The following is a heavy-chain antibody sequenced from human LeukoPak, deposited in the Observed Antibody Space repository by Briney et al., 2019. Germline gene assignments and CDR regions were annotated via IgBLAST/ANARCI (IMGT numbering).Heavy chain of an antibody. V-gene: IGHV3-30*02. Sequence: GGSLRLSCAASGFTFSNFGMHWVRQAPGKGLEWVAFIRYDGSDKYYADSVKGRFTISRDNSKNTLYLQMNSLRAEDTGVYYCAKDGYSGGYYYFYMDVWGKGTTVTVSS. CDR1: GFTFSNFG. J-gene: IGHJ6*03. D-gene: IGHD5-18*01. CDR3: AKDGYSGGYYYFYMDV. CDR2: IRYDGSDK.